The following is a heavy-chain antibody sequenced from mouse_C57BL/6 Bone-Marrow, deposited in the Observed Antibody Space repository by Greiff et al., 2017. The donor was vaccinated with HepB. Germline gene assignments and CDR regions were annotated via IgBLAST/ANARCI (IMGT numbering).Heavy chain of an antibody. Sequence: EVQVVESEGGLVQPGSSMKLSCTASGFTFSDYYMAWVRQVPEKGLEWVANINYDGSSTYYLDSLKSRFIISRDNAKNILYLQMSSLKSEDTATYYCARGSYYYGSSHFDYWGQGTTLTVSS. V-gene: IGHV5-16*01. J-gene: IGHJ2*01. CDR3: ARGSYYYGSSHFDY. CDR2: INYDGSST. D-gene: IGHD1-1*01. CDR1: GFTFSDYY.